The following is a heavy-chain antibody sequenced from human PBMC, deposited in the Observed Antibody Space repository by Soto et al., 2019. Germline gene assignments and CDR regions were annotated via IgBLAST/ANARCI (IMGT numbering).Heavy chain of an antibody. Sequence: PSETLSLTCTVSGGSISSSSYYWGWIRQPPGKGLEWIGSIYYSGSTYYNPSLKSRVTISVDTSKNQFSLKLSSVTAADTAVYYCARHSSSWYRTAYYGMDVWGQGTTVTVS. CDR2: IYYSGST. CDR3: ARHSSSWYRTAYYGMDV. D-gene: IGHD6-13*01. J-gene: IGHJ6*02. CDR1: GGSISSSSYY. V-gene: IGHV4-39*01.